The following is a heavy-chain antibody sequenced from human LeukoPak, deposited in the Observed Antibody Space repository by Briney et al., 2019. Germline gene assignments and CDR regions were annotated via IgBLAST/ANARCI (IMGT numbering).Heavy chain of an antibody. CDR2: IYYSGST. V-gene: IGHV4-59*01. Sequence: SETLSLTCTVSGGSISSYFWNWIRQPPGTGLEWIGYIYYSGSTNYNPSLKSRVTISVDTSKNQFSLKLSSVTAADTAVYYCASFVPGRGFDYWGQGTLVTVSA. J-gene: IGHJ4*02. CDR1: GGSISSYF. D-gene: IGHD1-26*01. CDR3: ASFVPGRGFDY.